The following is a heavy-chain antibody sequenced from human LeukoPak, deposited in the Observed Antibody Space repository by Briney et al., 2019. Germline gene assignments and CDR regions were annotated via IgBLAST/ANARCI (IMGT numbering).Heavy chain of an antibody. CDR2: INTNTGNP. CDR1: GYIFTSYA. V-gene: IGHV7-4-1*02. D-gene: IGHD1-26*01. J-gene: IGHJ3*02. CDR3: ASSVGIVGATLAFDI. Sequence: ASVKVSCKASGYIFTSYAMNWVRQAPGQGLEWMGWINTNTGNPTYAQDFTGRFVFSLDTSVSTAYLQISSLKAEDTAVYYCASSVGIVGATLAFDIWGQGTMVIVSS.